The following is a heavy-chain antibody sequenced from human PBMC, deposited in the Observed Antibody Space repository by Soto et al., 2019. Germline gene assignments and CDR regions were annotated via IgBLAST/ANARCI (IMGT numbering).Heavy chain of an antibody. D-gene: IGHD2-2*01. CDR3: ARTTWDTSRGWFDP. V-gene: IGHV2-5*02. CDR1: GLSLNTRGVG. J-gene: IGHJ5*02. Sequence: QITLKESGPPLVKPTQTLTLTCTLSGLSLNTRGVGVGWIRQPPGKALEWLALIFWDEDRRYSPSLRSRLTITKDTSENRVVLTLANVDPTDTGTYICARTTWDTSRGWFDPWGQGTQVTVSS. CDR2: IFWDEDR.